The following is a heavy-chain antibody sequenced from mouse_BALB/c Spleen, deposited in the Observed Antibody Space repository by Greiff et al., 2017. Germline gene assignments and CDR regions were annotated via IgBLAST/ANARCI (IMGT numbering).Heavy chain of an antibody. J-gene: IGHJ4*01. Sequence: VQLQQSGAELMKPGASVKISCKATGYTFSSYWIEWVKQRPGHGLEWIGEILPGSGSTNYNEKFKGKATFTADTSSNTAYMQLSSLTSEDSAVYYCARGYCNYDYAMDYWGQGTSVTVAS. CDR1: GYTFSSYW. CDR3: ARGYCNYDYAMDY. V-gene: IGHV1-9*01. CDR2: ILPGSGST. D-gene: IGHD2-10*02.